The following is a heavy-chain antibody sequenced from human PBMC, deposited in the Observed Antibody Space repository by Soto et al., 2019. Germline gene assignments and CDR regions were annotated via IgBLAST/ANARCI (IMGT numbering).Heavy chain of an antibody. CDR2: IYYSGST. CDR3: ARDELQIVVVPAAPTRDYYYGMDV. D-gene: IGHD2-2*01. J-gene: IGHJ6*02. V-gene: IGHV4-61*01. CDR1: GGSVSRGSYY. Sequence: SETLCLTCTVSGGSVSRGSYYWSWIRQPPGKGLEWIGYIYYSGSTNYNPSLKSRVTISVDTSKNQFSLKLSSVTAADTAVYYCARDELQIVVVPAAPTRDYYYGMDVCGHGTTVTVS.